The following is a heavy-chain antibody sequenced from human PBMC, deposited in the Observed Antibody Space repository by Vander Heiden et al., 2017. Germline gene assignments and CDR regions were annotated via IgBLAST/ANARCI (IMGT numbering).Heavy chain of an antibody. Sequence: VQLVQSGAEVKKPGASMQVSCKASGDTFTSYGMSRVRQASGQGREGVGGISAYNGSTNYAQKLQGGVTMSTDTSTSKAYKELRSLRSDDTAVDYGAKDVRTRIGVVIRPEYYGMDVWGQGTTVTVSS. CDR2: ISAYNGST. CDR3: AKDVRTRIGVVIRPEYYGMDV. J-gene: IGHJ6*02. CDR1: GDTFTSYG. V-gene: IGHV1-18*01. D-gene: IGHD3-22*01.